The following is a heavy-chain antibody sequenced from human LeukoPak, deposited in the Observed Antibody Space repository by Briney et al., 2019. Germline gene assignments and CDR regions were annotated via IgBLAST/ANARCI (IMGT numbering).Heavy chain of an antibody. CDR2: IVVDSGNT. V-gene: IGHV1-58*02. D-gene: IGHD3-22*01. CDR1: GFTFSSSV. Sequence: ASVKVSCKASGFTFSSSVMKWVRQARGQRLEWIGWIVVDSGNTNYAQKFQERVTITRDMSTSTAYMELSSLTSEDTAVYYCAAERHDSSGYYYSDYWGQGTLVTVFS. CDR3: AAERHDSSGYYYSDY. J-gene: IGHJ4*02.